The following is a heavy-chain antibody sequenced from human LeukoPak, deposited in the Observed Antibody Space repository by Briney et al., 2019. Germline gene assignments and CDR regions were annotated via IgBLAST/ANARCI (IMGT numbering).Heavy chain of an antibody. Sequence: PGGSLRLSCAASEFTFSSYDMHWVRQFPGRGLEWVSAIGIADDTHYPDSVKGRFTISRENAKNSLYLQMNSLRDGDTAVYYCVRGGIQVSGIDAFDIWGQGTMVTVSS. D-gene: IGHD5/OR15-5a*01. CDR2: IGIADDT. CDR3: VRGGIQVSGIDAFDI. J-gene: IGHJ3*02. V-gene: IGHV3-13*01. CDR1: EFTFSSYD.